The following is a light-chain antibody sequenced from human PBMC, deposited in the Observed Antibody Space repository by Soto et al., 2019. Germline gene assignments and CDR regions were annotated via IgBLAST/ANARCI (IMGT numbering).Light chain of an antibody. CDR3: MQPLQTPWT. CDR2: LGS. V-gene: IGKV2-28*01. J-gene: IGKJ1*01. Sequence: DIVMTQSPLSLRVTPGEPASISCRSSQSLLHSSGYNYLHWYLQKPGQSPQLLISLGSDLAPGVPDRFSGSGSGTDFTLKITRVEAEDVGVYYCMQPLQTPWTFGQGTKVDIK. CDR1: QSLLHSSGYNY.